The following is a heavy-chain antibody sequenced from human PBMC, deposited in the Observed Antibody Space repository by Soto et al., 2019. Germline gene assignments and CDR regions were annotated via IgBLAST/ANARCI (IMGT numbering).Heavy chain of an antibody. D-gene: IGHD1-26*01. Sequence: VGSLRLSCAASGFTFSSYAMHWVRQAPGKGLEWVAVISYDGSNKYYADSVKGRFTISRDNSKNTLYLQMNSLRAEDTAVYYCARGTAKWELSDYWGQGTLVTVSS. V-gene: IGHV3-30-3*01. CDR2: ISYDGSNK. J-gene: IGHJ4*02. CDR1: GFTFSSYA. CDR3: ARGTAKWELSDY.